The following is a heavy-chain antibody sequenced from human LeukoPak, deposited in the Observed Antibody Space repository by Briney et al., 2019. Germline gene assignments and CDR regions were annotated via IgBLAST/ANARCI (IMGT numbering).Heavy chain of an antibody. V-gene: IGHV4-39*01. CDR1: GASISSSNFY. Sequence: SETLSLTCAVSGASISSSNFYWDWIRQSPGKGLEWIGNIYYGETTSYNPSFKSRVTISVDSSKNQFSLKVNSVTAADTAMYFCVRHYVLHIVGPSYWGQGILVTVSS. J-gene: IGHJ4*02. D-gene: IGHD1-26*01. CDR2: IYYGETT. CDR3: VRHYVLHIVGPSY.